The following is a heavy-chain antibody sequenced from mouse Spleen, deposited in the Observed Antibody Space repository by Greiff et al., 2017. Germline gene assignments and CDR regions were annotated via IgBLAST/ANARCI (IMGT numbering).Heavy chain of an antibody. D-gene: IGHD4-1*01. V-gene: IGHV1-55*01. CDR2: IYPGSGST. CDR1: GYTFTSYW. J-gene: IGHJ2*01. CDR3: ARFLANWGDFDY. Sequence: QVQLQQPGAELVKPGASVKMSCKASGYTFTSYWITWVKQRPGQGLEWIGDIYPGSGSTNYNEKFKSKATLTVDTSSSTAYMQLSSLTSEDSAVYYCARFLANWGDFDYWGQGTTLTVSS.